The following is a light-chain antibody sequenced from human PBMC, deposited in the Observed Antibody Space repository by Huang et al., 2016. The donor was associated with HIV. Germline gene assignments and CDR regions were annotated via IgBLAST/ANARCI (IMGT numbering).Light chain of an antibody. CDR1: QDINSY. CDR2: DAL. J-gene: IGKJ5*01. V-gene: IGKV1-33*01. Sequence: DIQMTQSPSSLSASVGDSVTITCQASQDINSYLNWYQQKPGKAPKLLIYDALKLETGVPSRFSGSGSGTEFTFTINGLQPEDIATYYCQQYVTLPITFGQGTRLDLK. CDR3: QQYVTLPIT.